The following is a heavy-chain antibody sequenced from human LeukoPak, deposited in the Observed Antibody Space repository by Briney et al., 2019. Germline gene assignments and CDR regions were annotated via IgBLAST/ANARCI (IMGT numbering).Heavy chain of an antibody. D-gene: IGHD3-9*01. V-gene: IGHV3-21*01. CDR2: ISSINTYI. J-gene: IGHJ5*02. CDR3: AGLYDILTGTLRFDP. CDR1: GFTFSTYT. Sequence: GGSLRLSCAASGFTFSTYTMNWVRQAPGKGLEWVSSISSINTYIYYADSVKGRFTISRDNAKNSLYLQMNSLRVEDTAVYYCAGLYDILTGTLRFDPWGQGTLATVSS.